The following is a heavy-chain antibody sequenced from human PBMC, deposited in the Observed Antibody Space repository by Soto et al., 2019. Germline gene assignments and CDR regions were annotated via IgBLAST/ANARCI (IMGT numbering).Heavy chain of an antibody. J-gene: IGHJ6*02. CDR3: ARIRGYWYGLDV. Sequence: EVQLLESGGGLVQPGGSLRLSCAASGFPLSTYGMSWVRQAPGKGLEWVSSITGTGGDTYYADSVKGRFTSSRDNSNNMLSLQMNRLRVEDTAVYYCARIRGYWYGLDVWGQGTTITVSS. V-gene: IGHV3-23*01. CDR1: GFPLSTYG. CDR2: ITGTGGDT.